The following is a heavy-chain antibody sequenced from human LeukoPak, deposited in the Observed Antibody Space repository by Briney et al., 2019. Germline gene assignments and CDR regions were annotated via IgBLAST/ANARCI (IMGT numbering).Heavy chain of an antibody. CDR2: IKQDGTKK. CDR1: GFTFRSYG. J-gene: IGHJ4*02. CDR3: ARDGEVNRSHY. D-gene: IGHD2/OR15-2a*01. V-gene: IGHV3-7*01. Sequence: GGSPSLSCAASGFTFRSYGMSWVRQAPGKGLEWVANIKQDGTKKYYVDSVKGRFSISRENDKNSLYLQTNSLRAEDTAVYYSARDGEVNRSHYSSQRSLVTVSS.